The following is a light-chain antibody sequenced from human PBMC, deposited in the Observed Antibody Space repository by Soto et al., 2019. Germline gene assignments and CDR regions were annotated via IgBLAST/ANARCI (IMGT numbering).Light chain of an antibody. J-gene: IGLJ7*01. V-gene: IGLV1-47*01. CDR1: SSNIGINY. CDR2: RNS. Sequence: QSVLTQPPSASGNPGQTVTISCYGSSSNIGINYVYWYQQLPGTAPKLLIYRNSQRPSGIPDRFSGSKSGTSASLAISGLRSEDEAEYYCAAWDDSLGSHAVFGGGTQLTVL. CDR3: AAWDDSLGSHAV.